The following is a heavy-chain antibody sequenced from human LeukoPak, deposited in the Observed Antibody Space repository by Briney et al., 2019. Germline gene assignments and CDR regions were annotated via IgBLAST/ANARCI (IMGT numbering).Heavy chain of an antibody. J-gene: IGHJ4*02. CDR2: ISSSSNYI. CDR1: GFTFTSYT. Sequence: KSGGSLRLSCAASGFTFTSYTMNWVRQAPGKGLEWVSSISSSSNYIYYADSVKGRFTISRDTSKNTLYLQMNSLRAEDTAVYYCAAQGVFSHGGYWGQGTLVTVSS. V-gene: IGHV3-21*04. D-gene: IGHD3-16*01. CDR3: AAQGVFSHGGY.